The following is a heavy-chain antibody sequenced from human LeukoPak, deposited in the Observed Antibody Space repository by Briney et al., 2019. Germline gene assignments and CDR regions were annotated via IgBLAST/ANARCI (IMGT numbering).Heavy chain of an antibody. D-gene: IGHD5-12*01. CDR1: GFTFSSYA. Sequence: GGSLRLSCGASGFTFSSYAMSWVRQAPGKGLEWVSAISGSDYTTYYADSVKGRFTLSRDNSKNTLYLQMNSLRAEDTAVYYCARAYSGYDYDPPWNRDWGQGTLVTVSS. V-gene: IGHV3-23*01. J-gene: IGHJ4*02. CDR2: ISGSDYTT. CDR3: ARAYSGYDYDPPWNRD.